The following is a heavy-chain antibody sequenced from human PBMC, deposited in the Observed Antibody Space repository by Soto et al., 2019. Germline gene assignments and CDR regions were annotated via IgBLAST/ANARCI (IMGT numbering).Heavy chain of an antibody. J-gene: IGHJ5*02. Sequence: QLQLQESGPGLVKSSETLSLTCTVSGDSITSRPYFWAWIRQPPGKDLEWLSSVHYSGSTHYTPSHKSRLTIARDTSKNQFSLRLSSVTAADTAVYYCARRVVTLPSHYFDPWGQGILVTVAS. D-gene: IGHD2-21*02. CDR1: GDSITSRPYF. CDR2: VHYSGST. V-gene: IGHV4-39*01. CDR3: ARRVVTLPSHYFDP.